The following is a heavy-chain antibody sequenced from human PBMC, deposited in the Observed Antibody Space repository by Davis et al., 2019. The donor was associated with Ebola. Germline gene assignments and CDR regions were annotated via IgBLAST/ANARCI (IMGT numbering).Heavy chain of an antibody. CDR1: GGSFSGYY. J-gene: IGHJ5*02. V-gene: IGHV4-34*01. CDR3: ARLGRYIAAADTRGRPFWFDP. CDR2: INHSGST. D-gene: IGHD6-13*01. Sequence: SETLSLTCAVYGGSFSGYYWSWIRQPPGKGLEWIGEINHSGSTNYNPSLKSRVTISVDTSKNQFSLKLSSVTAADTAVYYCARLGRYIAAADTRGRPFWFDPWGQGTMVTVSS.